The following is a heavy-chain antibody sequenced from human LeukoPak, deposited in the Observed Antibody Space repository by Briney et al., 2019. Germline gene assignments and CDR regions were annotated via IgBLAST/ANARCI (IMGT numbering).Heavy chain of an antibody. CDR2: ISAYNGNT. CDR3: ARQVDTTMALPDY. J-gene: IGHJ4*02. D-gene: IGHD5-18*01. Sequence: ASVKVSCKTSGYTFINYGISWVRQAPGQSLEWMGWISAYNGNTRYAQKFHGRVTMITDTSTNTVYMELRSLRSDDTALYYCARQVDTTMALPDYWGQGTLVTVPS. CDR1: GYTFINYG. V-gene: IGHV1-18*01.